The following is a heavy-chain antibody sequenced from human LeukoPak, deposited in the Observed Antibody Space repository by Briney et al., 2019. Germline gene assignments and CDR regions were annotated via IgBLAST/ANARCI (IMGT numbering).Heavy chain of an antibody. CDR3: AREGYSYGSYYFDY. CDR1: GGSMSSENEY. CDR2: VYNTGST. J-gene: IGHJ4*02. D-gene: IGHD5-18*01. Sequence: SETLSLTCSVSGGSMSSENEYWGWIRQTPGKGLEWIGSVYNTGSTDYNPSLKRRFSISIDTSKNQFSLKLSSVTAADTAVYYCAREGYSYGSYYFDYWGQGTLVTVSS. V-gene: IGHV4-39*02.